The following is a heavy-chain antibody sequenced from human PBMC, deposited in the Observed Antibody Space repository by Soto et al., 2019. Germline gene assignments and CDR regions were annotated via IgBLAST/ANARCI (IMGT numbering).Heavy chain of an antibody. CDR3: AKTHYYDRRHRGSL. CDR2: ISWNTGSI. CDR1: EFALADYG. V-gene: IGHV3-9*01. Sequence: VGFQRHSKRFAEFALADYGGHRVSQTHGKGLEWVSGISWNTGSIGYADSVKGRFTISRDNIKNSLYLQMNSLTTEDTALYYCAKTHYYDRRHRGSLWGQGGLVTVSS. D-gene: IGHD3-22*01. J-gene: IGHJ4*02.